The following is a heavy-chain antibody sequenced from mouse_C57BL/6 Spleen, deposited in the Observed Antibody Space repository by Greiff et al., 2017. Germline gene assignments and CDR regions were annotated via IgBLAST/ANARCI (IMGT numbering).Heavy chain of an antibody. CDR1: GFTFSSYA. J-gene: IGHJ2*01. Sequence: EVQRVESGGGLVKPGGSLKLSCAASGFTFSSYAMSWVRQTPEKRLEWVATISDGGSYTYYPDNVKGRFTISRDNAKNNLYLQMSHLTSEDTAMYYCTRVSYYDSSSYFDYWGQGTTLTVSS. CDR2: ISDGGSYT. D-gene: IGHD1-1*01. V-gene: IGHV5-4*01. CDR3: TRVSYYDSSSYFDY.